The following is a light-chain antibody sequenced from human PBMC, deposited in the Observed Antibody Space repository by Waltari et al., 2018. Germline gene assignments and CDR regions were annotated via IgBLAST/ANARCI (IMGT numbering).Light chain of an antibody. CDR1: QYINAD. Sequence: DIVLTQSPATLSLSPGERATLSCRASQYINADLAWYQQKSGQAPRLFVYDASNRATGIPARVSGSGSGTDFTLTISSLDPEDSAVYYCAQRNDWPITFGQGTRVEIK. CDR3: AQRNDWPIT. CDR2: DAS. J-gene: IGKJ5*01. V-gene: IGKV3-11*01.